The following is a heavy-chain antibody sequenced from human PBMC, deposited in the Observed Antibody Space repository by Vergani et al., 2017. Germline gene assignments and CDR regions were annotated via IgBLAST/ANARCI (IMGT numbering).Heavy chain of an antibody. J-gene: IGHJ6*03. D-gene: IGHD2-2*01. V-gene: IGHV3-11*01. CDR1: GFTFSDYY. CDR2: SSSSGSTI. CDR3: ASDRIVVVPRPAHYMDV. Sequence: QVQLVESGGGLVKPGGSLRLSCAASGFTFSDYYMSWIRQAPGKGLGWVSYSSSSGSTIYYADSVKGRFTISRDNAKNSLYRQMNSLRAEDTAVYYWASDRIVVVPRPAHYMDVWGKGTTVTVSS.